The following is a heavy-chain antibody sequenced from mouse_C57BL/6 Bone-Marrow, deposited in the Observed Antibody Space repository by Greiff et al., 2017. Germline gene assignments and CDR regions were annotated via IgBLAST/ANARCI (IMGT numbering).Heavy chain of an antibody. V-gene: IGHV5-9*01. CDR1: GFTFSSYT. D-gene: IGHD2-5*01. Sequence: EVKLQESGGGLVKPGGSLKLSCAASGFTFSSYTMSWVRQTPEKRLEWVATISGGGGNTYYPDSVKGRFTISRDNAKNTLYLQMSSLRSEDTALYYCARHSAYYSNYGFAYWGQGTLVTVSA. CDR2: ISGGGGNT. CDR3: ARHSAYYSNYGFAY. J-gene: IGHJ3*01.